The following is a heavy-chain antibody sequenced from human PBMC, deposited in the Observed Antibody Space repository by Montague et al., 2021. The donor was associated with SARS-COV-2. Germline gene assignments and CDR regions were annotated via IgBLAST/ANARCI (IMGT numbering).Heavy chain of an antibody. J-gene: IGHJ4*02. V-gene: IGHV3-48*03. CDR1: GFTFSSYE. CDR3: ARDLRDYDILTGYL. Sequence: SLRLSCAASGFTFSSYEMNWVRQAPGKGLEWVSYITSSGSTIYYPDSVKGRFTISRDNAKNSLFLQMNSLRSEDTAVYYCARDLRDYDILTGYLWGQGTLVTVSS. CDR2: ITSSGSTI. D-gene: IGHD3-9*01.